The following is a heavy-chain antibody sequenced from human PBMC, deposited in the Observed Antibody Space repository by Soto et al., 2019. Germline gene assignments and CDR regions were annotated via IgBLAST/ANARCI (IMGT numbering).Heavy chain of an antibody. CDR2: IYWDDDK. D-gene: IGHD3-22*01. J-gene: IGHJ3*02. Sequence: QITLKESGPTLVKPTQTLTLTCTFSGVSLSTSGVGVGWIRQPPVKALEWLALIYWDDDKRYSPSLKSRLTITKDTSKNQVVLTMTDMDPVETGKYYCARDYYDSSAYDPDAFDIWGQGTMVTVSS. CDR1: GVSLSTSGVG. V-gene: IGHV2-5*02. CDR3: ARDYYDSSAYDPDAFDI.